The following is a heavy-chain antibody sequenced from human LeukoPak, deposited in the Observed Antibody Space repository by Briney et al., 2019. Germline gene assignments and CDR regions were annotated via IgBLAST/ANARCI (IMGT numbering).Heavy chain of an antibody. D-gene: IGHD3-22*01. Sequence: GGSLRLSCAASGFTFSNYTMNWVRQAPGKGLEWVSSISSRSTYIYYADSLKGRFTISRDNAKNSLYLQMNSLRAEDTALYYCAKDGTYYYDSSGYWGYFDYWGQGTLVTVSS. J-gene: IGHJ4*02. CDR1: GFTFSNYT. CDR2: ISSRSTYI. V-gene: IGHV3-21*04. CDR3: AKDGTYYYDSSGYWGYFDY.